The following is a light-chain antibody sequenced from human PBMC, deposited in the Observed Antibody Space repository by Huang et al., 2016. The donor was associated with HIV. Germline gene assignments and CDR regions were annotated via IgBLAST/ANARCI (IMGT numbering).Light chain of an antibody. V-gene: IGKV3-20*01. Sequence: EIVLTQSPGTLSLSPGERATLSCRASQSISSSYLAWYQQKPGQAPRLLIYVASSRATGSPDRFSGSGSGTDFTLTISRLEPEDFGVYYCQQYGTAPWSFGQGTKVEIK. CDR3: QQYGTAPWS. CDR1: QSISSSY. J-gene: IGKJ1*01. CDR2: VAS.